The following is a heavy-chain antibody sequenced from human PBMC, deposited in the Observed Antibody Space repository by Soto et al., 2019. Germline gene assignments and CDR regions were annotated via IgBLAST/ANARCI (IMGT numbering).Heavy chain of an antibody. Sequence: SETLFVTCTVSGGSISSYYWSWIRQPPGKGLEWIGYIYYSGSTNYNPSLKSRVTISVDTSKNQFSLKLSSVTAADTAVYYCARDNGYSYGYFDYCGQGTLVTV. D-gene: IGHD5-18*01. V-gene: IGHV4-59*01. CDR2: IYYSGST. J-gene: IGHJ4*02. CDR3: ARDNGYSYGYFDY. CDR1: GGSISSYY.